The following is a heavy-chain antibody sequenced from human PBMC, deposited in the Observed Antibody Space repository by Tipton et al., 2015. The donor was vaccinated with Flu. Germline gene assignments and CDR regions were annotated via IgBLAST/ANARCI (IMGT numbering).Heavy chain of an antibody. J-gene: IGHJ4*02. V-gene: IGHV4-4*02. CDR3: ASHPATSRVAAGGTDY. CDR1: DGSISSTNW. Sequence: TLSLTCAVSDGSISSTNWWTWVRQPPGKGLEWIGEIYHSGSMHYNPSLKSRVTISVDKSKNQFSLKLSSVTAADTAVYYCASHPATSRVAAGGTDYWGQGTLVTVSS. CDR2: IYHSGSM. D-gene: IGHD6-13*01.